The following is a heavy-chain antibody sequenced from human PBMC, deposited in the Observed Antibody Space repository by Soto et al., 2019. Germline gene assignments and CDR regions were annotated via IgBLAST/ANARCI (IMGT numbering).Heavy chain of an antibody. CDR3: AKTGPNSSSWYVSVYYYYYMDV. J-gene: IGHJ6*03. V-gene: IGHV4-59*01. CDR2: IYYSGST. Sequence: SETLSLTCTVSGGSISSYYWSWIRQPPGKGLEWIGYIYYSGSTNYNPSLKSRVTISVDTSKNQFSLKLSSVTAADTAVYYCAKTGPNSSSWYVSVYYYYYMDVWGKGTTVTVSS. CDR1: GGSISSYY. D-gene: IGHD6-13*01.